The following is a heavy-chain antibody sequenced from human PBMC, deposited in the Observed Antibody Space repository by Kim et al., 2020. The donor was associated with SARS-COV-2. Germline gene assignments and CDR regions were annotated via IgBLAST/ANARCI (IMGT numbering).Heavy chain of an antibody. D-gene: IGHD2-21*02. CDR3: ARVCGGHCYEAFDI. J-gene: IGHJ3*02. CDR1: GYTFTTYA. Sequence: ASVKVSCKASGYTFTTYAISWVRQAPGQGLEWMGWISTSNGHTNYAHNLQGRVTMTTDTSTATVYMELRSLRSDDTAMFYCARVCGGHCYEAFDIWGQGTMVTVSS. CDR2: ISTSNGHT. V-gene: IGHV1-18*01.